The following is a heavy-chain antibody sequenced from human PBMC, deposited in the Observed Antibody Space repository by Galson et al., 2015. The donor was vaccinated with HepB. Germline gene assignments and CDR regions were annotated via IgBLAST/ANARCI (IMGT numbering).Heavy chain of an antibody. CDR1: GFTFSSYG. D-gene: IGHD2-2*01. J-gene: IGHJ5*02. V-gene: IGHV3-33*01. CDR3: AREGCSSTSCYPVWWFDP. CDR2: IWYDGSNK. Sequence: SLRLSCAASGFTFSSYGMHWVRQAPGKGLEWVAVIWYDGSNKYYADSVKGRFTISRDNSKNTLYLQMNSLRAEDTAVYYCAREGCSSTSCYPVWWFDPWGQGTLVTVSS.